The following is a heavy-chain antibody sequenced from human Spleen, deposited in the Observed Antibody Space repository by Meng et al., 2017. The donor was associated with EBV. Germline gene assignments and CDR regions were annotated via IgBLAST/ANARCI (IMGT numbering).Heavy chain of an antibody. J-gene: IGHJ3*02. V-gene: IGHV4-34*01. D-gene: IGHD3-22*01. CDR3: ARGLKDGSDYHDAFDI. CDR2: IYHSGST. Sequence: QVQLQQWGAXLLKPXXXLSLTCAXYGGSLSDYYWSWIRQPPGKGLEWIGNIYHSGSTNYNPSLKSRVTLSVETSKNQFSLRLSSVTAADTAVYYCARGLKDGSDYHDAFDIWGQGTMVTVSS. CDR1: GGSLSDYY.